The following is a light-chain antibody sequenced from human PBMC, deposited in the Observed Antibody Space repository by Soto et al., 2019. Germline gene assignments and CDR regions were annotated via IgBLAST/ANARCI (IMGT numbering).Light chain of an antibody. Sequence: IVLTQSPVSLSLSPVERATLSCRASESIGRSLAWYQQRPGQAPRLLLYDASSRATGIPDRVSGSGSGTDFTLTISRLEPEDFAVYYCQQYARPPYAFGQGTKVDIK. V-gene: IGKV3-20*01. CDR3: QQYARPPYA. CDR1: ESIGRS. CDR2: DAS. J-gene: IGKJ2*01.